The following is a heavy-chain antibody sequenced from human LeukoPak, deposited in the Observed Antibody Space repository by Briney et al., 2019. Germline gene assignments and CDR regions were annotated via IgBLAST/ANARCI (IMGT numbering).Heavy chain of an antibody. Sequence: PSGTLSLTCAVSGGSISSSNWWSWVRQPPGKGLEWIGEIYHSGSTNYNPSLKSRVTISVDTSKNQFSLKLSSVTAADTAVYYCARGGTGTLYYFDYWGQGTLVTVSS. CDR1: GGSISSSNW. J-gene: IGHJ4*02. CDR2: IYHSGST. D-gene: IGHD1-1*01. CDR3: ARGGTGTLYYFDY. V-gene: IGHV4-4*02.